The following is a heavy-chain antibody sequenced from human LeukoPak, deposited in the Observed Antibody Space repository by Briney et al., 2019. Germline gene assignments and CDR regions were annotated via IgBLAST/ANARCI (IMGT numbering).Heavy chain of an antibody. CDR2: ISYDGSNK. CDR3: ARDTTGTTMSPYYYYGMDV. V-gene: IGHV3-30-3*01. J-gene: IGHJ6*02. CDR1: GFTFSSYA. Sequence: GGSLRLSCAASGFTFSSYAMHWVRQAPGKGLEWVAVISYDGSNKYYADSVKGRFTISRDNSKNTLYLQMNSLRAEDTAVYYCARDTTGTTMSPYYYYGMDVWGQGTTVTVSS. D-gene: IGHD1-7*01.